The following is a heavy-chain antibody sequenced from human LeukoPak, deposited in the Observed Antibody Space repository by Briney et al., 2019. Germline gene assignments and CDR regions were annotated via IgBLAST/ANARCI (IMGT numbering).Heavy chain of an antibody. Sequence: ASVKVSCKASGYTFTGYYMHWVRHSPGQGLEWMGWINPNSGGTNYAQNFQGRVTMTRDTSISTDYMELSRLRSDDTAVYYCARVYDFWSGYLYYFDYWGQGTLVTVSS. CDR2: INPNSGGT. CDR3: ARVYDFWSGYLYYFDY. J-gene: IGHJ4*02. V-gene: IGHV1-2*02. D-gene: IGHD3-3*01. CDR1: GYTFTGYY.